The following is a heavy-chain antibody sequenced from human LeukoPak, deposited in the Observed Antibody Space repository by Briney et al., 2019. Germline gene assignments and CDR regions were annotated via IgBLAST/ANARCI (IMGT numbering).Heavy chain of an antibody. Sequence: PSEPLSLMCTVCGGSISNYYWTWLRQPPGNGLEGIGFIYNTRSTNYNPALMSRVTISVDTSKNQFSLRLSSVTAAETAVYYCARRSILTEGEAFDIWGQGTLVTVSS. CDR1: GGSISNYY. J-gene: IGHJ3*02. D-gene: IGHD3-3*02. CDR3: ARRSILTEGEAFDI. V-gene: IGHV4-59*08. CDR2: IYNTRST.